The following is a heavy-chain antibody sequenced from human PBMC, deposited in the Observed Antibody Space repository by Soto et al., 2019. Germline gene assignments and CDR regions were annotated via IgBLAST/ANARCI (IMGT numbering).Heavy chain of an antibody. Sequence: EVQLVESGGGIVQPGGSLRLSCAASGFTFSSYWMHWVRQAPGKGLVWVSRINSDGSRTSYADSAKGRFTISRDNAKNTGYLQMNSLRAEDTAVYYCARGDGDYYDGNGYLGRHWGQGTRVTVSS. V-gene: IGHV3-74*01. CDR3: ARGDGDYYDGNGYLGRH. D-gene: IGHD3-22*01. J-gene: IGHJ4*02. CDR1: GFTFSSYW. CDR2: INSDGSRT.